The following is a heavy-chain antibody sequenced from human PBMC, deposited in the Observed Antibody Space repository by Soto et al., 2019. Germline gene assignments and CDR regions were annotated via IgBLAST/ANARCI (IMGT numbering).Heavy chain of an antibody. J-gene: IGHJ5*02. Sequence: SETLSLTCTVSGGSISSGDYYWSWIRQPPGKGLEWIGYIYNSGSTYYNPSLKSRVTISVDTSKNQFSLKLSSVTAADTAVYYCATATFQVPFDPWGPGTLVTVSS. CDR3: ATATFQVPFDP. CDR1: GGSISSGDYY. CDR2: IYNSGST. V-gene: IGHV4-30-4*01.